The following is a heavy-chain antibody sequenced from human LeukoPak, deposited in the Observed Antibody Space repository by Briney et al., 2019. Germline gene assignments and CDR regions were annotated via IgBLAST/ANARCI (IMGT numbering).Heavy chain of an antibody. CDR2: IIPIFGTA. CDR1: GYTFTSYG. D-gene: IGHD2-15*01. V-gene: IGHV1-69*05. J-gene: IGHJ6*03. CDR3: ARSEGYCSGGSCPDRRYYYYYYYMDV. Sequence: GASVKVSCKASGYTFTSYGISWVRQAPGQGLEWMGGIIPIFGTANYAQKFQGRVTITTDESTSTAYMELSSLRSEDTAVYYCARSEGYCSGGSCPDRRYYYYYYYMDVWGKGTTVTVSS.